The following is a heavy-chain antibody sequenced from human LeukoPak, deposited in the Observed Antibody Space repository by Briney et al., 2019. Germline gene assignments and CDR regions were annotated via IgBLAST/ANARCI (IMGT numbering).Heavy chain of an antibody. Sequence: GGSLRLSCAASGFTFSSYAMSWVRQAPGKGLEWLSSISGSGSSTYYADSVKGRFTISRDNSKNTLYLQMNSLRAEDTAVYYCAKDYDSSGWAAFDIWGQGTMVTVSS. V-gene: IGHV3-23*01. J-gene: IGHJ3*02. D-gene: IGHD3-22*01. CDR1: GFTFSSYA. CDR3: AKDYDSSGWAAFDI. CDR2: ISGSGSST.